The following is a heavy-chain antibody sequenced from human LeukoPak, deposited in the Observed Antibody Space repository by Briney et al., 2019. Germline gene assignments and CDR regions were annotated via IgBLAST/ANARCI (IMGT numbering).Heavy chain of an antibody. CDR1: GGTFSSYA. D-gene: IGHD2-8*01. Sequence: SVKVSCKASGGTFSSYAISWVRQAPGQGLEWMGGIISIFGTANYAQKFQGRVTITTDESTSTAYMELSSLRSEDTAVYYCARDTYRYCTNGVCFGFDYWGQGTLVTVSS. CDR3: ARDTYRYCTNGVCFGFDY. V-gene: IGHV1-69*05. CDR2: IISIFGTA. J-gene: IGHJ4*02.